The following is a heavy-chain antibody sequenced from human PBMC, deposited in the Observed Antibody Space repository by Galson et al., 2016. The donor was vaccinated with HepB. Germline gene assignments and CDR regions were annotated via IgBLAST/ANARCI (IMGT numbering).Heavy chain of an antibody. Sequence: SLRLSCAASGFTFSNYDMQWVRQTPGKRLEWVSAIGTAGDAYYRDSVKGRFTISRENAKKTLYLQMNSLRAGDTAIYYCARDNVEGYFDLWGRGTLVTVSS. CDR2: IGTAGDA. CDR1: GFTFSNYD. J-gene: IGHJ2*01. V-gene: IGHV3-13*01. D-gene: IGHD2-8*01. CDR3: ARDNVEGYFDL.